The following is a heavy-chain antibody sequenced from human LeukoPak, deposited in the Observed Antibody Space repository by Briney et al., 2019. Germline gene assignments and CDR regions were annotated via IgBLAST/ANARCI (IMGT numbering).Heavy chain of an antibody. D-gene: IGHD3-22*01. CDR2: INPNSGGT. V-gene: IGHV1-2*02. Sequence: ASVKVSCKASGYTFTGYYMHWVRQAPGQGLEWMGWINPNSGGTIYAQKFQGRVTMTEDTSTDTAYMELSSLRSEDTAVYYCAAYDSSAAFDYWGQGTLVTVSS. CDR1: GYTFTGYY. CDR3: AAYDSSAAFDY. J-gene: IGHJ4*02.